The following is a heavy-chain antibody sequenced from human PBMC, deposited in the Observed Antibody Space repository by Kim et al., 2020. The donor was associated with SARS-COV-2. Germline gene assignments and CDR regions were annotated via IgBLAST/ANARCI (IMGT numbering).Heavy chain of an antibody. CDR2: IYSGGST. V-gene: IGHV3-66*01. CDR1: GYTVTYND. D-gene: IGHD3-10*01. J-gene: IGHJ1*01. Sequence: GGSLRLSCAASGYTVTYNDMHWVRQAPGKGLEWVSFIYSGGSTIYAAASEGRLFTSSDHYKNNLHYQKKNLMAADKTVFYYGAVDFYYGAGYITNWGQ. CDR3: GAVDFYYGAGYITN.